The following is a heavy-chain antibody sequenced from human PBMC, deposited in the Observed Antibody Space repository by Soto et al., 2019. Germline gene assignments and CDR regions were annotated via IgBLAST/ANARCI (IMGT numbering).Heavy chain of an antibody. CDR3: ARWPQPRGTPDPYAVDV. Sequence: QVQLVQSGTEVKKPGSSVKVSCKASGGTFSSSGFSWVRQAPGQGLEWMGMIVPSLDTTKYAQRFQARVTIPADEVTSTAYMELSSLRSEDTAVYYCARWPQPRGTPDPYAVDVWGQGTKVIVSS. CDR1: GGTFSSSG. CDR2: IVPSLDTT. D-gene: IGHD3-10*01. V-gene: IGHV1-69*11. J-gene: IGHJ6*01.